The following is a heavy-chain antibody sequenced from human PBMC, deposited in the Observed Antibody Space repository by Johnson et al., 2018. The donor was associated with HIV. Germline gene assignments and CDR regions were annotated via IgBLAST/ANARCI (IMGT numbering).Heavy chain of an antibody. CDR1: GFTFDDYA. J-gene: IGHJ3*02. V-gene: IGHV3-9*01. D-gene: IGHD4-17*01. CDR3: AKLPVLYGDFDDAFNI. Sequence: VQLVESGGGLVQPGRSLRLSCAASGFTFDDYAMHWVRQAPGKGLEWVSGISWNSGSIGDADSVKGRFTISRDNAKNSLYLQMNSLRAEDTAVYYCAKLPVLYGDFDDAFNIWGQGTMVTVSS. CDR2: ISWNSGSI.